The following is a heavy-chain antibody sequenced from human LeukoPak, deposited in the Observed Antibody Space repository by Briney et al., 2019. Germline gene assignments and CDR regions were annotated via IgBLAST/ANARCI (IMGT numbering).Heavy chain of an antibody. V-gene: IGHV4-34*01. CDR2: INHSGGT. D-gene: IGHD3-22*01. Sequence: KPSETLSLTCAVYGGSFSGCYWSWIRQPPEKGLEWIGEINHSGGTNYNPSLKSRVTISVDTSKNQFSLNLSSVTAADTAVYYCARHVRDSGDFYSQFDSWGQGTLVTVSS. J-gene: IGHJ4*02. CDR3: ARHVRDSGDFYSQFDS. CDR1: GGSFSGCY.